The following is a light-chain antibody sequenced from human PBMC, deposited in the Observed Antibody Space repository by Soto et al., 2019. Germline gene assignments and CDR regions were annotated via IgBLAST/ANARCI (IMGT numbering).Light chain of an antibody. J-gene: IGKJ1*01. V-gene: IGKV3-15*01. Sequence: EIVMTQSPVTLSVSPGERATLASRASQSIRNNLAWYQQKPGQPPRLLIYGVSTRATGTPARFSGSGSGTDFTLTVSDLQSEGFAVYYCQQYNNWPPWTFGHGTQVEIK. CDR1: QSIRNN. CDR3: QQYNNWPPWT. CDR2: GVS.